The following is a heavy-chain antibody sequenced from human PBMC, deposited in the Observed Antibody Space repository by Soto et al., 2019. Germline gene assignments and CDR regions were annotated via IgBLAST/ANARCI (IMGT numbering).Heavy chain of an antibody. D-gene: IGHD3-10*01. CDR2: INPNSVGT. V-gene: IGHV1-2*02. J-gene: IGHJ3*02. CDR1: GYTFTGHY. CDR3: AREPMVRAAHGFDI. Sequence: ASVKVFCKASGYTFTGHYMHWVRQAPGQGLEWMGWINPNSVGTNYAQKFQGRVTMTRDTSISTAYMELSRLRSDDTAVYYCAREPMVRAAHGFDIWGQGTMVTVSS.